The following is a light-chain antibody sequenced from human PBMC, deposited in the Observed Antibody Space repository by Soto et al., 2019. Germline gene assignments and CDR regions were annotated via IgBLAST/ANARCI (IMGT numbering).Light chain of an antibody. CDR3: QQANSCALP. CDR1: PGINSW. J-gene: IGKJ4*01. CDR2: AAS. V-gene: IGKV1D-12*01. Sequence: DIQMTQSPSSVSASVGDRVTITCRASPGINSWLAWYQQKPGKAPKLLIYAASSLQSGVPSRFNGSGFGIDFTLTISSLQPEDVATYNCQQANSCALPLGGGPKVESK.